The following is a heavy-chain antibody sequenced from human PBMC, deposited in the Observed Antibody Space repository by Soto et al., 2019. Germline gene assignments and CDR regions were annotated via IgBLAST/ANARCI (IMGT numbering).Heavy chain of an antibody. CDR2: ISGSGGTT. CDR1: GFTFSSNA. CDR3: AQALVSSWSPFGY. Sequence: EVQLLESGGGLEQPGGSLRLSCAASGFTFSSNAMSWVRQAPGKGLEWVSGISGSGGTTYYADSVKGRLTISGDNSKNTQHLQSNSLRVEDTAVYSCAQALVSSWSPFGYWGQGTLVTVSS. V-gene: IGHV3-23*01. J-gene: IGHJ4*02. D-gene: IGHD6-13*01.